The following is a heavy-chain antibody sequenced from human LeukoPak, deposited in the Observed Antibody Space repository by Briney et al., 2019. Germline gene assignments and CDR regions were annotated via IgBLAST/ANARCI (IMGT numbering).Heavy chain of an antibody. CDR3: ASLGSSKVATYYYGMDV. CDR1: GFTFSSYG. J-gene: IGHJ6*02. CDR2: ISYDGSNK. V-gene: IGHV3-30*03. Sequence: PGGSLRLSCAASGFTFSSYGMHWVRQAPGKGLEWVAVISYDGSNKYYADSVKGRFTISRDNSKNTLYLQMNSLRAEDTAVYYCASLGSSKVATYYYGMDVWGRGTTVTVSS. D-gene: IGHD5-12*01.